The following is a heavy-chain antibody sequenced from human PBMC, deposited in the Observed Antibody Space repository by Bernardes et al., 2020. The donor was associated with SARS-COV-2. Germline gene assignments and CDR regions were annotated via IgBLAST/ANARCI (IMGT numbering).Heavy chain of an antibody. V-gene: IGHV4-34*01. CDR2: INHSGST. Sequence: ETLSPTCAVYGGSFSGYYWSWIRQPPGKGLEWIGEINHSGSTNYNPSLKRRVTIPVDTSKNQFSLKLSSVTAADTAVYYCARGRAGYDFWSGHYYYYYMDVWGKGTTVTVSS. CDR1: GGSFSGYY. J-gene: IGHJ6*03. CDR3: ARGRAGYDFWSGHYYYYYMDV. D-gene: IGHD3-3*01.